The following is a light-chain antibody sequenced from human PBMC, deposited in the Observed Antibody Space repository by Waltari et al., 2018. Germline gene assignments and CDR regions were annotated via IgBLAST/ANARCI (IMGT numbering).Light chain of an antibody. CDR2: HNN. V-gene: IGLV1-40*01. J-gene: IGLJ2*01. CDR1: SSNIGAGYD. CDR3: QSYDSSLSGHVV. Sequence: QSVLTQPPSVSGAPGQRVTISCTGSSSNIGAGYDVHWYQQLPGTAPKLLIYHNNNRPSGVPDRMSGSKSGTSASLAITGLQAEDEADYYCQSYDSSLSGHVVFGGGTKLTVL.